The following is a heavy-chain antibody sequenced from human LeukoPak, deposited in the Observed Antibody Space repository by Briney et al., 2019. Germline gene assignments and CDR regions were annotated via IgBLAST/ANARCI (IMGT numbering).Heavy chain of an antibody. CDR3: TRPLDYDSSGPDAFDI. D-gene: IGHD3-22*01. Sequence: GGSLRLSCAASGFTFSGSAMHWVRQASGKGLDWVGRIRSKANSYATLYAASVKGRFTISRDDSKNTAYLQMNSLKTEDTAVYYCTRPLDYDSSGPDAFDIWGQGTMVTVSS. V-gene: IGHV3-73*01. CDR1: GFTFSGSA. J-gene: IGHJ3*02. CDR2: IRSKANSYAT.